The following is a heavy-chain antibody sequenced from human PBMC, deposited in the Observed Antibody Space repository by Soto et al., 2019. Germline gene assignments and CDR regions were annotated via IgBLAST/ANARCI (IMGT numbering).Heavy chain of an antibody. J-gene: IGHJ5*01. CDR1: GSTFTHFW. D-gene: IGHD4-17*01. CDR2: IYPADSDT. CDR3: ARQSGSYGDGGVDRFDS. V-gene: IGHV5-51*01. Sequence: EVQLVQSGAEVKKSGESLKISCKGFGSTFTHFWIGWVRQRPGKGLEWMGIIYPADSDTKYSPSFQGRVTMSADESISTVYLQWRRMKASDSSMYYCARQSGSYGDGGVDRFDSWGQGTLVTVSS.